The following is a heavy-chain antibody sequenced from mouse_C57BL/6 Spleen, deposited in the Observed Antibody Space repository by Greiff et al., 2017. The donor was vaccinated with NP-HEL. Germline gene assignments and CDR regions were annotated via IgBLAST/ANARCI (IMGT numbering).Heavy chain of an antibody. D-gene: IGHD2-1*01. CDR1: GYTFTSYW. CDR2: IDPSDSET. CDR3: AADYGNFHFDY. Sequence: QVQLQQSGAELVRPGSSVKLSCKASGYTFTSYWMHWVKQRPIQGLEWIGNIDPSDSETHYNQKFKDKATLTVDKSSSTAYMQLSSLTSEDSAVYYCAADYGNFHFDYWGQGTTLTVSS. J-gene: IGHJ2*01. V-gene: IGHV1-52*01.